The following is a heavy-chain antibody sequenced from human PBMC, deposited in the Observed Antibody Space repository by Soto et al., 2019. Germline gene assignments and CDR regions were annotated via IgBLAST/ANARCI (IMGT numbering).Heavy chain of an antibody. CDR3: ARAPYSSSSFFFDY. CDR2: VHPSGGNT. CDR1: GYSFTAYF. Sequence: EASVKVSCKASGYSFTAYFMHWVRQAPGQGLEWMGIVHPSGGNTNYAQKFQGRVTMTWDTSTTTVYMELSSLRPDDTAVYYCARAPYSSSSFFFDYWGQGTPVTVS. D-gene: IGHD6-6*01. J-gene: IGHJ4*02. V-gene: IGHV1-46*01.